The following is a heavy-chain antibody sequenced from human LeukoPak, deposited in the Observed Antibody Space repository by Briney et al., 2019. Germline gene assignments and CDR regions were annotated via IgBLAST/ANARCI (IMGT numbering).Heavy chain of an antibody. J-gene: IGHJ4*02. CDR2: ISSSSTI. D-gene: IGHD3-10*01. CDR3: ARALWFGETFPAY. CDR1: GLTISSYS. Sequence: GGSLRLSCAASGLTISSYSMNWVRQAPGKGLQWVSYISSSSTIYYADSVKGRFTISRDNAKNSLYLQMNSLRAEDTAVYYCARALWFGETFPAYWGQGTLVTVSS. V-gene: IGHV3-48*01.